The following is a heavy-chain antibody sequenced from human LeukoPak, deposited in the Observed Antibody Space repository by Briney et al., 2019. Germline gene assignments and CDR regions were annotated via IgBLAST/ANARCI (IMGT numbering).Heavy chain of an antibody. V-gene: IGHV3-23*01. Sequence: GGSLRLSCAASGFTFSSNAMNWVRQAPGKGLEWVSGITGSGDSTYYADSVKGRFTISRDNSKNTVYLQMNSLRAEDTAVYYCAKDRESLWFGELLYFDYWGQGTLVTVSS. CDR1: GFTFSSNA. CDR2: ITGSGDST. J-gene: IGHJ4*02. D-gene: IGHD3-10*01. CDR3: AKDRESLWFGELLYFDY.